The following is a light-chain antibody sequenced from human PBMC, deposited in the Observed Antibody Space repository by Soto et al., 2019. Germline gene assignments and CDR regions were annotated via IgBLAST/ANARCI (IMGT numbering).Light chain of an antibody. CDR1: QSISSY. Sequence: DIQMTQSPSSLSASVGDRVTITCRASQSISSYLNWYQQKPGKAPKLLIYAASSLQSGVPSRFSGSGSGTDFTLTISSLQPEYYSTYYCQHSYSTPQTFGQGTKVDIK. J-gene: IGKJ1*01. V-gene: IGKV1-39*01. CDR3: QHSYSTPQT. CDR2: AAS.